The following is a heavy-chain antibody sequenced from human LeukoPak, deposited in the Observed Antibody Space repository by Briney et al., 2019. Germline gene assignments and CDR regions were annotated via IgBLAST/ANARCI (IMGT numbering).Heavy chain of an antibody. D-gene: IGHD3-22*01. CDR3: ARDFPYYDSSGYYYGDYFDY. V-gene: IGHV3-48*01. CDR1: GFTSSSYS. J-gene: IGHJ4*02. Sequence: GGSLRLSCAASGFTSSSYSMNWVRQAPGKGLEWVSYISSSSSTIYYADSVKGRFTISRDNAKNSLYLQMNSLRAEDTAVYYCARDFPYYDSSGYYYGDYFDYWGQGTLVTVSS. CDR2: ISSSSSTI.